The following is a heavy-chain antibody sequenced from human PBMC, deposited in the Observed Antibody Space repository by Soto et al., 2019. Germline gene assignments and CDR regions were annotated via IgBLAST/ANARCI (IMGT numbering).Heavy chain of an antibody. Sequence: QVQLVQSGAEVKKPGSSVKVSCKASGGTFSSYAISWVRQAPGQGLEWMGGIIPIFGTANYAQKFQGRVTITADKSTSTAYMELSSLRSEDTAVYYCANRGGDGYNPYYYYGTDVWGQGTTVTVSS. CDR3: ANRGGDGYNPYYYYGTDV. D-gene: IGHD3-16*01. J-gene: IGHJ6*02. CDR2: IIPIFGTA. CDR1: GGTFSSYA. V-gene: IGHV1-69*06.